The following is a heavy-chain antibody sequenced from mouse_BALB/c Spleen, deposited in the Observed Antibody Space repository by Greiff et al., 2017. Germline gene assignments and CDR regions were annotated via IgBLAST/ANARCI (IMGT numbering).Heavy chain of an antibody. CDR3: TRASDGYWYFDV. Sequence: QVQLQQPGAELVKPGASVKLSCKASGYTFTSYYMYWVKQRPGQVLEWIGGINPSNGGTNFNEKFKSKATLTVDKSSSTAYMQLSSLTSEDSAVYYCTRASDGYWYFDVWGAGTTVTVSS. CDR1: GYTFTSYY. CDR2: INPSNGGT. V-gene: IGHV1S81*02. J-gene: IGHJ1*01. D-gene: IGHD2-3*01.